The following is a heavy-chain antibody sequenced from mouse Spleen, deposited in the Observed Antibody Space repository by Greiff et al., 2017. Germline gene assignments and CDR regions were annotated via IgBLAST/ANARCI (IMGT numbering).Heavy chain of an antibody. J-gene: IGHJ4*01. CDR3: ARSGGYYAMDY. D-gene: IGHD1-1*02. V-gene: IGHV1S81*02. Sequence: QVQLQQPGAELVKPGASVKLSCKASGYTFTSYWMHWVKQRPGQGLEWIGEINPSNGRTNYNEKFKSKATLTVDKSSSTAYMQLSSLTSEDSAVYYCARSGGYYAMDYWGQGTSVTVSS. CDR1: GYTFTSYW. CDR2: INPSNGRT.